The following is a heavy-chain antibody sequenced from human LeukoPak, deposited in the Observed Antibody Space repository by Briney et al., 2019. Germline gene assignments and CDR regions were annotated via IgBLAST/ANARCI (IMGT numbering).Heavy chain of an antibody. J-gene: IGHJ4*02. CDR3: ARGTYYDFWSGYRSFDY. CDR1: GGSFSGYY. D-gene: IGHD3-3*01. V-gene: IGHV4-34*01. Sequence: SETLSLTCAVYGGSFSGYYWRWVRQPPGKGLEWIGEINHSGSTNYNPSLKSRVTISVDTSKNQFSLKLSSVTAADTAVYYCARGTYYDFWSGYRSFDYWGQGTLVTVSS. CDR2: INHSGST.